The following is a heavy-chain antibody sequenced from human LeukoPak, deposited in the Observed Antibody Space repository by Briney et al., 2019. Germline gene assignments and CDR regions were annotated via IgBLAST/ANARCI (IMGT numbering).Heavy chain of an antibody. Sequence: GGSLRLSCAASGFTFSTYDMHWVRQATGKGLEWVSAIDTAGDTYYPGSVKGRFTISRENAKNSLYLQMNSLRAGDTAVYYCAREGSGSDGFDYWGQGTLVTVSS. CDR2: IDTAGDT. D-gene: IGHD1-26*01. J-gene: IGHJ4*02. CDR3: AREGSGSDGFDY. CDR1: GFTFSTYD. V-gene: IGHV3-13*01.